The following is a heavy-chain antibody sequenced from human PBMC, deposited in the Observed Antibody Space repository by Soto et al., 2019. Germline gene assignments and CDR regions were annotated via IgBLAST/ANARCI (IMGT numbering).Heavy chain of an antibody. CDR3: ARWGPHLGLKTYYFDY. D-gene: IGHD7-27*01. V-gene: IGHV3-33*01. J-gene: IGHJ4*02. CDR1: GFTFSSYG. CDR2: IWYDGSNK. Sequence: QVQLVESGGGVVQPGRSLRLSCAASGFTFSSYGMNWVRQAPGKGLEWVAVIWYDGSNKYYADSVKGRFTISRDNSKNTLYLQMNSLRAEDTAVYYCARWGPHLGLKTYYFDYWGQGTLVTVSS.